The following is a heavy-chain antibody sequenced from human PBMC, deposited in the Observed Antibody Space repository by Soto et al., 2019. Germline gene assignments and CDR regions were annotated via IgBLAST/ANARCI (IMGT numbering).Heavy chain of an antibody. CDR2: IYYSGST. CDR3: ARRLYYDSSGFEGGGMDV. CDR1: GGSISSSSYY. D-gene: IGHD3-22*01. V-gene: IGHV4-39*01. J-gene: IGHJ6*02. Sequence: SETLSLTCTVSGGSISSSSYYWGWIRQPPGKGLEWIGNIYYSGSTNYNPSLKSRVTISVDTSKNQFSLKLSSVTAADTAVYYCARRLYYDSSGFEGGGMDVWGQGTTVTVSS.